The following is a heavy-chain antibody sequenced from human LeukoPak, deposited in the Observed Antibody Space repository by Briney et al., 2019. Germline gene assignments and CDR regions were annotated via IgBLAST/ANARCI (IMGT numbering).Heavy chain of an antibody. CDR3: ARKPYYYGSSPWFDP. CDR2: ISAYNGNT. CDR1: GYTFTSYG. Sequence: ASVKVSCKASGYTFTSYGISWVRQAPGQGLEWMGWISAYNGNTNYAQKFQGRVTITADESTSTAYMELSSLRSEDTAVYYCARKPYYYGSSPWFDPWGQGTLVTVSS. D-gene: IGHD3-22*01. V-gene: IGHV1-18*01. J-gene: IGHJ5*02.